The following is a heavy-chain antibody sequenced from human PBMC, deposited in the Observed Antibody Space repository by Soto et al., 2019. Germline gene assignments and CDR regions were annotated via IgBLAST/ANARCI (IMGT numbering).Heavy chain of an antibody. Sequence: GGSLRLSCAASGFTFSSYGMHWVRQAPGKGLEWVAVISYDGSNKYYADSVKGRFTISRDNSKNTLYLQMNSLRAEDTAVYYCAKDAYYDSSGYYPAFFDYWGQGTLVTVSS. V-gene: IGHV3-30*18. D-gene: IGHD3-22*01. J-gene: IGHJ4*02. CDR3: AKDAYYDSSGYYPAFFDY. CDR2: ISYDGSNK. CDR1: GFTFSSYG.